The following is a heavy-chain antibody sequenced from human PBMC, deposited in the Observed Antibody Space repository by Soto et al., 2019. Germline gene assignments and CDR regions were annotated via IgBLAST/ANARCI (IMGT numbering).Heavy chain of an antibody. V-gene: IGHV5-10-1*01. CDR2: IDPGDPSS. CDR1: GYTFTSYW. D-gene: IGHD5-18*01. Sequence: PGESLKITCKGSGYTFTSYWITWVRQMPGKGLEWMGRIDPGDPSSDYSPSFRGHVTISVDKSISTAYLQWSSLKASDTAIYFCAGPNTARVRSYYYGMDVWGQGTTVTVSS. J-gene: IGHJ6*02. CDR3: AGPNTARVRSYYYGMDV.